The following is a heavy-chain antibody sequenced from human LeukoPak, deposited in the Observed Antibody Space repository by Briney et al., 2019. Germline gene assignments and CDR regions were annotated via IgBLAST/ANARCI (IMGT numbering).Heavy chain of an antibody. V-gene: IGHV1-46*01. J-gene: IGHJ4*02. D-gene: IGHD5-12*01. CDR2: INSSGGST. CDR1: GYTFTNYY. Sequence: ASVKVSCKASGYTFTNYYMHWVRQAPGQGLEWMGVINSSGGSTNYAQKFQGRVTMTRDTSTSTVYMELSSLRSEDTDVYYCGRDQGYSGYDSPDYWGQGTLVTVSS. CDR3: GRDQGYSGYDSPDY.